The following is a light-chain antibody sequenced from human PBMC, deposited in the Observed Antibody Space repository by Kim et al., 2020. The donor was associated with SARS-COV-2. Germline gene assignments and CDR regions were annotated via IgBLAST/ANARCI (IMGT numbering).Light chain of an antibody. J-gene: IGKJ2*01. CDR3: HHYGSPPHI. CDR2: SAS. V-gene: IGKV3-20*01. CDR1: QSVDSTY. Sequence: SPGERATLFCRASQSVDSTYLAWYQQKPGQAPSLLFYSASRRATGIPDRFTASGSATDFTLTISSLEPEDFALYYCHHYGSPPHIFGQGTKLEI.